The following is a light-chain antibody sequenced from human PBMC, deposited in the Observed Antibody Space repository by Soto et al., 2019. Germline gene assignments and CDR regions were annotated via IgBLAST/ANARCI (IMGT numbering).Light chain of an antibody. CDR1: SSDVGGYNY. V-gene: IGLV2-8*01. CDR3: SSYAGSNEVV. J-gene: IGLJ2*01. Sequence: QSALTQPPSASGSPGQSVTISCTGTSSDVGGYNYVSWYQQHPGKAPKLMIYEVSKRPSGVPDRFPGSKSGNTASLTVSGLQAEDEADYYCSSYAGSNEVVFGGGTKLTVL. CDR2: EVS.